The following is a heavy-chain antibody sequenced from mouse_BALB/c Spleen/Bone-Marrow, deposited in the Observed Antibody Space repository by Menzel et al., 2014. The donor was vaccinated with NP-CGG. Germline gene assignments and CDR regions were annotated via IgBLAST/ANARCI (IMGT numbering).Heavy chain of an antibody. D-gene: IGHD2-4*01. CDR3: AKIYHDFDGFAH. V-gene: IGHV2-6-5*01. CDR1: GFSLTDYG. Sequence: QVQLKQSGPGLVAPSQSLSITCTVSGFSLTDYGVSWIRQPPGKGLEWLGVIWGVGTTYYNSALKSRLSISKDNSKSQVFLKMNSLQTDDTAMYYCAKIYHDFDGFAHWGQGTLVTVSA. J-gene: IGHJ3*01. CDR2: IWGVGTT.